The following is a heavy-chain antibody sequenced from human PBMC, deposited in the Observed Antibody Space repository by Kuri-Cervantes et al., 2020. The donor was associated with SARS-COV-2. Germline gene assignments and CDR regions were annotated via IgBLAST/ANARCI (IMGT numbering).Heavy chain of an antibody. Sequence: GESLKISCAASGFTFSSYGMHWVRQAPGKGLEWVAFIRYDGSNKYYADSVKGRFTISRDNSKNTLYPQMNSLRAEDTAVYYCAREGGIAVAGTLIDYWGQGTLVTVSS. V-gene: IGHV3-30*02. CDR1: GFTFSSYG. CDR3: AREGGIAVAGTLIDY. J-gene: IGHJ4*02. CDR2: IRYDGSNK. D-gene: IGHD6-19*01.